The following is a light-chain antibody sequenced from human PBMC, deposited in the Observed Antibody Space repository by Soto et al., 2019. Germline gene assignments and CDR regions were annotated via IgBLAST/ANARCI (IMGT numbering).Light chain of an antibody. CDR3: SSYTSSSTPQWV. CDR1: SSDVGGYNY. Sequence: QSALTQPASVSGSPGQSITISCTGTSSDVGGYNYVSWYQQHPGKAPKLMIYDVSNRPSGVSNRFSGSKSGNTASLTISGLQAEEEADYYCSSYTSSSTPQWVFGGGTKVTVL. V-gene: IGLV2-14*01. J-gene: IGLJ3*02. CDR2: DVS.